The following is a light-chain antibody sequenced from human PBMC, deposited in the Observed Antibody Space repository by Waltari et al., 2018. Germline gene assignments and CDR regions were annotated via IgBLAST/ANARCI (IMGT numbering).Light chain of an antibody. V-gene: IGKV3D-15*01. CDR2: RAS. CDR3: QQYNIWPWT. CDR1: QSAKTS. J-gene: IGKJ1*01. Sequence: EVVMTQSPATLSVSPGERFSLSCRASQSAKTSLAWYQQTPGQAPRLLIYRASTRAAGVPDRCSGSGSGTEFTLTISSLQSEDSAIYYCQQYNIWPWTFGPGTNVDIK.